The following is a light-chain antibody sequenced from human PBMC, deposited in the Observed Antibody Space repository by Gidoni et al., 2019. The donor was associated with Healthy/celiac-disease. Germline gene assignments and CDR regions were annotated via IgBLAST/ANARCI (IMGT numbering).Light chain of an antibody. J-gene: IGLJ1*01. Sequence: QSVLTQPPSVSGAPGQRVTISCTGSNSNIGAIYDVHWYQQLPRTAPKLLIFGNTNRPAGVPDRFSGSKSGTSASLIITGLQAEDEAEYYCQTYDNTLGGYVFGTGTKVNVL. CDR3: QTYDNTLGGYV. CDR2: GNT. V-gene: IGLV1-40*01. CDR1: NSNIGAIYD.